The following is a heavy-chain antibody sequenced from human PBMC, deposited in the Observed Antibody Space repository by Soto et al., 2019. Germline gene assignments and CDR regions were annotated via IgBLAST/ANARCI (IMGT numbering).Heavy chain of an antibody. CDR3: AQVGDWYGDYVDYFDY. Sequence: GESLKISCKGSGYSFTSYWIGWVRQMPGKGLERMGIIYPGDSDTRYSPSFQGQVTISADNSKNTLYLQMNSLRAEDTAVYYCAQVGDWYGDYVDYFDYWGQGTLVTVSS. CDR1: GYSFTSYW. CDR2: IYPGDSDT. J-gene: IGHJ4*02. V-gene: IGHV5-51*01. D-gene: IGHD4-17*01.